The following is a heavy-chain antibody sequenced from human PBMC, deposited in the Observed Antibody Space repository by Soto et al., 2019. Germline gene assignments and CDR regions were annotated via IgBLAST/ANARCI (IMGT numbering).Heavy chain of an antibody. D-gene: IGHD2-2*01. CDR3: ARFDQLLWWFDP. V-gene: IGHV4-34*01. CDR2: INHSGST. Sequence: ETLSLTCAVYGGSFSGYYWSWIRQPPGKGLEWIGEINHSGSTNYNPSLKSRVTISVDTSKNQFSLKLSSVTAADTAVYYCARFDQLLWWFDPWGQGTLVTVSS. J-gene: IGHJ5*02. CDR1: GGSFSGYY.